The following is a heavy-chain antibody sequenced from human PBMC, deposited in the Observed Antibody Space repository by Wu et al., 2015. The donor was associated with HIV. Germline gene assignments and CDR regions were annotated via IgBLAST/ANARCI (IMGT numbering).Heavy chain of an antibody. CDR2: NIPIFGTP. CDR3: ARGGGPHCSGGICYLDY. V-gene: IGHV1-69*05. CDR1: GGTLNSYA. D-gene: IGHD2-15*01. Sequence: QVQLVQSGAEVKKPGSSVKVSCKASGGTLNSYAVIWVRQAPGQGLEWMGGNIPIFGTPNYAQKFQGRVTITTDESTTTVYMELSSLRSEDTAVYYCARGGGPHCSGGICYLDYWGQGTLVTVSS. J-gene: IGHJ4*02.